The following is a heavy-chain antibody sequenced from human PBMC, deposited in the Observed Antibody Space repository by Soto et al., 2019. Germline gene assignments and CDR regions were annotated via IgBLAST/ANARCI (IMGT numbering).Heavy chain of an antibody. CDR2: INAGNGNT. D-gene: IGHD1-26*01. CDR1: GYTFTSYA. CDR3: ASSATTADYYYGMDV. V-gene: IGHV1-3*01. Sequence: GASVKVSCKASGYTFTSYAMHWVRQAPGQRLEWMGWINAGNGNTKYSRKFQGRVTITRDTSASTAYMELSSLRSEDTAVYYCASSATTADYYYGMDVWGQGTTVTVSS. J-gene: IGHJ6*02.